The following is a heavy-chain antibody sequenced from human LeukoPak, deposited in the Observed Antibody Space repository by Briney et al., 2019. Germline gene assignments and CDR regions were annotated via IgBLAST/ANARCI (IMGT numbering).Heavy chain of an antibody. Sequence: GGSLSLSCAASGFTFSTSWMSWVRQTPGKGLEWVADMNPDGSLKSYGDSVKGRFTVSRDNAKNSVFLQMNSLRLEDTAVYYCARDPSHGALDYWGQGTLVTVSS. CDR1: GFTFSTSW. V-gene: IGHV3-7*01. CDR3: ARDPSHGALDY. CDR2: MNPDGSLK. J-gene: IGHJ4*02.